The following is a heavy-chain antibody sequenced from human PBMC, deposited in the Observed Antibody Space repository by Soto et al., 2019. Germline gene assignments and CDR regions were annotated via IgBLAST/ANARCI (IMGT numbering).Heavy chain of an antibody. J-gene: IGHJ4*02. D-gene: IGHD1-1*01. CDR3: ARDLDKWNDVTYFDH. CDR2: IWFDGSNK. V-gene: IGHV3-33*01. Sequence: QVQLVESGGGVVQPGRSLRLSCAASGFTFSSYGMQWVRQAPGKGLEWVAVIWFDGSNKYYADSGKGRFTISRDNSKNALFLQMNSLRAEDTAFYYCARDLDKWNDVTYFDHWGQGTLVTVSS. CDR1: GFTFSSYG.